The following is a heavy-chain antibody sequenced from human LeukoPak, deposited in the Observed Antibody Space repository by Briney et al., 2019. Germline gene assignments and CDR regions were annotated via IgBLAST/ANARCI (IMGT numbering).Heavy chain of an antibody. V-gene: IGHV4-39*07. CDR3: ARGGRWHSSGAYYYYGMDV. J-gene: IGHJ6*02. Sequence: SETLSLTCTVSGGSISSSSYYWGWIRQPPGKGLEWIGEINHSGSTNYNPSLKSRVTISVDTSKNQFSLKLSSVTAADTAVYYCARGGRWHSSGAYYYYGMDVWGQGTTVTVSS. CDR2: INHSGST. CDR1: GGSISSSSYY. D-gene: IGHD6-19*01.